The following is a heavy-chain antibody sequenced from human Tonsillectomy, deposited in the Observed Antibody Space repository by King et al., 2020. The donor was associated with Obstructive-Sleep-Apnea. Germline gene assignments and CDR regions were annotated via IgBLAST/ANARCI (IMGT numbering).Heavy chain of an antibody. J-gene: IGHJ6*02. CDR3: ARGLLDYGDLYGMDV. D-gene: IGHD4-17*01. Sequence: QLQESGPGLVKPSQTLSLTCTVSGGSISSGGYYWSWIRQHPGKGLEWIGYIYYSGSTYFNPSLKSRVTTSVDTSKNQFSLKLSSVTAADTAVYYCARGLLDYGDLYGMDVWGQGTTVSVSS. V-gene: IGHV4-31*03. CDR1: GGSISSGGYY. CDR2: IYYSGST.